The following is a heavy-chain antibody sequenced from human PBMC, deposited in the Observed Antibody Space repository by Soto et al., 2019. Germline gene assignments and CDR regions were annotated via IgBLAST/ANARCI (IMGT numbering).Heavy chain of an antibody. Sequence: GGSLRLSCVASGFTFSSYWMHWVRQAPGKGLVWVSRINSDGSSTSYADSVKGRFTISRDNAKNTLYLQMNSLRAEDTAVYYCARDPSYLDAFDIWGQGTMVTVSS. CDR3: ARDPSYLDAFDI. CDR1: GFTFSSYW. D-gene: IGHD3-10*01. CDR2: INSDGSST. V-gene: IGHV3-74*01. J-gene: IGHJ3*02.